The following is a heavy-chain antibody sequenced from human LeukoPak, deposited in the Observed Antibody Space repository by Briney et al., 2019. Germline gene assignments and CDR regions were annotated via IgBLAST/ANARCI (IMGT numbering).Heavy chain of an antibody. Sequence: GGSLRLSCAASGFTFSGSAMHWVRQASGKGLEWVGRIRSKANSYATAYAASVKGRFTISRDDSKNTAYLQMNSLKTEDTAVYYCTPLDGSGGYFSYYYYMDVWGKGTTVTVSS. D-gene: IGHD3-10*01. CDR2: IRSKANSYAT. V-gene: IGHV3-73*01. CDR3: TPLDGSGGYFSYYYYMDV. CDR1: GFTFSGSA. J-gene: IGHJ6*03.